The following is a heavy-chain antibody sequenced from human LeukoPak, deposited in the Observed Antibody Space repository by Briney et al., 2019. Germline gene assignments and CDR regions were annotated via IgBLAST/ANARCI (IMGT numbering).Heavy chain of an antibody. Sequence: ASVKVSCKASGYPFIGNYIHWVRQAPGQGLEWMGWISAYNGNTNYAQKLQGRVTMTTDTSTSTAYMELRSLRSDDTAVYYCAVGYCSGGSCYSGFDYWGQGTLVTVSS. D-gene: IGHD2-15*01. V-gene: IGHV1-18*04. CDR2: ISAYNGNT. CDR1: GYPFIGNY. J-gene: IGHJ4*02. CDR3: AVGYCSGGSCYSGFDY.